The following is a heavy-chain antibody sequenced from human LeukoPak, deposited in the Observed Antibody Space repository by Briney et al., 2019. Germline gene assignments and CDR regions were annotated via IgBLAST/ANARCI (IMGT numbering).Heavy chain of an antibody. Sequence: GGSLRLSCAASGFTFDDYGMSWVRQAPGKGLEWVSGINWNGGSTGYADSVKGRFTISRDNAKNSQYLQVNSLRAEDTALYYCARLKLMVAPDYWGQGTLVTVSS. CDR3: ARLKLMVAPDY. CDR2: INWNGGST. J-gene: IGHJ4*02. D-gene: IGHD2-8*01. V-gene: IGHV3-20*04. CDR1: GFTFDDYG.